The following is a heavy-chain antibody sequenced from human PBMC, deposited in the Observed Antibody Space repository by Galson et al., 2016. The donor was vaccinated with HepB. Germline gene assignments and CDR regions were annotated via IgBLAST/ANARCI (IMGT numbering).Heavy chain of an antibody. CDR3: VTEGYYGMDV. CDR2: SHFDGFNT. Sequence: SLRLSCAASGFTFSSYLMHWVRQAPGKGLVWVSRSHFDGFNTIYADSVKGRFTISRDNAKNTLYLQMNSLRAEDTAVYYCVTEGYYGMDVWGQGTTVTVSS. CDR1: GFTFSSYL. J-gene: IGHJ6*02. V-gene: IGHV3-74*01.